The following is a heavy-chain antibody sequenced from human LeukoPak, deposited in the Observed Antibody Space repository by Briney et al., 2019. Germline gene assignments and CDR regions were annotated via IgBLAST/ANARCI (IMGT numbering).Heavy chain of an antibody. CDR3: ARDSYSRSRHFDY. CDR2: INPNSGGT. J-gene: IGHJ4*02. Sequence: GASVKVSCRASGYTFTGYYMHWVRQAPGQGLEWMGRINPNSGGTNYAQKFQGRVTMTRDTSISTAYMELSRLRSDDTAVYYCARDSYSRSRHFDYWGQGTLVTVSS. V-gene: IGHV1-2*06. D-gene: IGHD6-6*01. CDR1: GYTFTGYY.